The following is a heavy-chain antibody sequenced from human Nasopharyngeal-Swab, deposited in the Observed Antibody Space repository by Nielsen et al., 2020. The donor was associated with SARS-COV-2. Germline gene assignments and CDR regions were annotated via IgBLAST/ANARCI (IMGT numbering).Heavy chain of an antibody. CDR3: ARGGDPREVVAATDCFDP. CDR2: INPGGGSA. Sequence: ASVNVSCKASGYTFTRYYIHWVRQAPGQGLEWMGIINPGGGSARYSQNFQGRVTMTRDTSTSTVYMELSSLRSEDTAVYYCARGGDPREVVAATDCFDPWSQGTLVTVSS. V-gene: IGHV1-46*01. D-gene: IGHD2-15*01. CDR1: GYTFTRYY. J-gene: IGHJ5*02.